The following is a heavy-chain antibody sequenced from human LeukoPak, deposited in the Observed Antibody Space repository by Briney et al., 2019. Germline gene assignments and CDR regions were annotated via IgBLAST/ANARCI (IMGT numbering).Heavy chain of an antibody. CDR2: IYYSGST. D-gene: IGHD3-10*01. Sequence: SQTLSLTCTVSGGSISCGDYYWSWIRQHPGKGLQWIGYIYYSGSTDYNPSLKSRLSISVDTSRNQFSLKLSSVTAADTAVYYCARLLEYGSGSYYPPTFDYWGQGTLVTVSS. J-gene: IGHJ4*02. CDR3: ARLLEYGSGSYYPPTFDY. V-gene: IGHV4-31*03. CDR1: GGSISCGDYY.